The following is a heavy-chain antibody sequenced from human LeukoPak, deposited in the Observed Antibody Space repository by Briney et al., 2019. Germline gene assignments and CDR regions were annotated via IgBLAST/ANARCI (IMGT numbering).Heavy chain of an antibody. CDR1: GFTFSNYG. V-gene: IGHV3-30*18. CDR3: AKGPHCSGGSCYKRFDY. CDR2: ISYDGTNK. Sequence: GRSLRLSCAASGFTFSNYGMHWVRQAPGKGLEWVTVISYDGTNKYYADSVKGRFTISRDNSKNTVYLQMNSLRAEDTAVYYCAKGPHCSGGSCYKRFDYWGQGTLVTVSS. J-gene: IGHJ4*02. D-gene: IGHD2-15*01.